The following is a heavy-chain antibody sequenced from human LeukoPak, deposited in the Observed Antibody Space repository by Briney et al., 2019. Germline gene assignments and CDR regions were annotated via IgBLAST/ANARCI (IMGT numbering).Heavy chain of an antibody. V-gene: IGHV1-18*01. J-gene: IGHJ6*03. D-gene: IGHD4-17*01. CDR2: IITYNGNT. CDR3: AKTTVTSEEYFYYYMDV. CDR1: GYTFTSYG. Sequence: RASVKVSCKTSGYTFTSYGLSWVRQAPGQGLEWIGCIITYNGNTYYSQKLQGGVTMTTDTSTSTAYMELRSLRSDDTAVYSCAKTTVTSEEYFYYYMDVWGKGTTVTVS.